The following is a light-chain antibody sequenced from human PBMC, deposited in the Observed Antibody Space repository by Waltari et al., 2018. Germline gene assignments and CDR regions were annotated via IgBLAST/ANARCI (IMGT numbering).Light chain of an antibody. CDR2: EVS. V-gene: IGLV2-14*01. CDR1: TSNVGPLTL. J-gene: IGLJ2*01. CDR3: SSCTSSSTLF. Sequence: FALPQPAPVSGSPGQPIPIPCPGTTSNVGPLTLFPCTQQPPGKAPNPMIYEVSNRPSGVSNRFSGSKSGNTASLTISGLQAEDEADYYCSSCTSSSTLFFGGGTKLTVL.